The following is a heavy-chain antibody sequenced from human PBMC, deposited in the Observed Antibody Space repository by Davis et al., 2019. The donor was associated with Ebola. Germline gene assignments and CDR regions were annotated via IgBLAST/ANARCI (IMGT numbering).Heavy chain of an antibody. CDR3: ARGRRPRQLRDGYNYWFDP. CDR1: GGSISSYY. Sequence: PSETLSLTCTVSGGSISSYYWSWIRQPAGKGLEWIGRIYTSGSTNYNPSLKSRVTMSVDTSKNQFSLKLSSVTAADTAVYYCARGRRPRQLRDGYNYWFDPWGQGTLVTVSS. CDR2: IYTSGST. V-gene: IGHV4-4*07. J-gene: IGHJ5*02. D-gene: IGHD5-24*01.